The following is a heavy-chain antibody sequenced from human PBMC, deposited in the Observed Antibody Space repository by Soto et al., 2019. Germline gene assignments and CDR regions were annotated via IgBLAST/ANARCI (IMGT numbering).Heavy chain of an antibody. V-gene: IGHV3-23*01. J-gene: IGHJ4*02. D-gene: IGHD2-2*01. CDR3: AKARCSTTNCYVPDY. CDR2: IGGGGSSP. Sequence: EVQLLESGEGLVQPGGSLRLSCAASGFTFSTYTMSWVRQAPGKGLEWVSVIGGGGSSPSYVDSVQGRFTISRDNYKNTLVLQMNSLRAEDTAMYYCAKARCSTTNCYVPDYWGQGTLVTVSS. CDR1: GFTFSTYT.